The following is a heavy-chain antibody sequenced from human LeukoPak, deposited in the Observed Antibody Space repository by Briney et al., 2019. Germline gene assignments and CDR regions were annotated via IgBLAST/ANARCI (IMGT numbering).Heavy chain of an antibody. Sequence: GASVKVSCKASGYTFTGYYMHWVRQAPGQGLEWMGWINPNSGGTNYAQKFQGRVTMTRDTSTSTVYMELSSLRSEDTAVYYCARLYSSSFWFAPGGQGTLVTVSS. J-gene: IGHJ5*02. V-gene: IGHV1-2*02. CDR1: GYTFTGYY. D-gene: IGHD6-13*01. CDR2: INPNSGGT. CDR3: ARLYSSSFWFAP.